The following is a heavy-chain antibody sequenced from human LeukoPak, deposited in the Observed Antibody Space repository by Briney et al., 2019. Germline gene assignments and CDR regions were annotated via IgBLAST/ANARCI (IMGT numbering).Heavy chain of an antibody. J-gene: IGHJ6*03. CDR2: ISYDGSNE. V-gene: IGHV3-30-3*01. Sequence: GGSLRLSCAASGFTFSSYAMHWVRQAPGKGLEWVAVISYDGSNEYYADSVKGRFTISRDNSNNTLYLQMNSLRAEDTAVYYCAKGRRYYYYYMDVWGKGTTVTVSS. CDR1: GFTFSSYA. CDR3: AKGRRYYYYYMDV.